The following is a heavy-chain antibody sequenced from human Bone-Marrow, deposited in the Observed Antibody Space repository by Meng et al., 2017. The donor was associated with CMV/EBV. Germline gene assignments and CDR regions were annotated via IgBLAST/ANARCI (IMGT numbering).Heavy chain of an antibody. J-gene: IGHJ4*02. CDR3: AQPTGGYSSGQFDY. Sequence: GESLKISCAASGLTFRTSWMHWIRQAPGKGLVRVERINGGESTTSQADSVKGRFTIPRDNSKNTLYLQMNSLRAEDTAVYYCAQPTGGYSSGQFDYWGQGTLVTSPQ. V-gene: IGHV3-74*01. CDR1: GLTFRTSW. D-gene: IGHD6-19*01. CDR2: INGGESTT.